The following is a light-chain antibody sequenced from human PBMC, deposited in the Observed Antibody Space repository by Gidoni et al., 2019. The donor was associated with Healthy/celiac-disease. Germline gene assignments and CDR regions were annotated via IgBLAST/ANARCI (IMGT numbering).Light chain of an antibody. CDR2: WAS. Sequence: DIVMTQSPDSLAVSLGERATINCKSGQSVLHSSDNQNYLAWYQQKPGQPQKLLIYWASTRESGVPDRFSGSGSGTDFTLTISSLQAEDVAVYYCQQYYSTPRTFXXXTKVEVK. V-gene: IGKV4-1*01. CDR1: QSVLHSSDNQNY. J-gene: IGKJ1*01. CDR3: QQYYSTPRT.